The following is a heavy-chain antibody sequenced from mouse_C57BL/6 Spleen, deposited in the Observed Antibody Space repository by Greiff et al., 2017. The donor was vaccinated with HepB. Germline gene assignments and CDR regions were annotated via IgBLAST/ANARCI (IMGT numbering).Heavy chain of an antibody. J-gene: IGHJ2*01. CDR3: ASPANWDDYFDY. CDR1: GYTFTSYT. D-gene: IGHD4-1*01. CDR2: INPSSGYT. Sequence: QVQLKESGAELARPGASVKMSCKASGYTFTSYTMHWVKQRPGQGLEWIGYINPSSGYTKYNQKFKDKATLTADKSSSTAYMQLSSLTSEDSAVYYCASPANWDDYFDYWGQGTTLTVSS. V-gene: IGHV1-4*01.